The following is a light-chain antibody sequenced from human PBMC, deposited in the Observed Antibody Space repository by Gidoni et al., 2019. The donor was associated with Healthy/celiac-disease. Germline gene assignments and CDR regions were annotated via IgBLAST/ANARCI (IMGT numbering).Light chain of an antibody. CDR2: GAS. J-gene: IGKJ4*01. CDR3: QQYGSSPLT. CDR1: QSVSSSY. Sequence: IVLTQSPGTLSLSPGERDTLSCRASQSVSSSYLAWYQQKPGKAPRLLIYGASSRATGIPYRFSGSGSGTDFTLTISRLEPEDFAVYYCQQYGSSPLTFGGGTKVETK. V-gene: IGKV3-20*01.